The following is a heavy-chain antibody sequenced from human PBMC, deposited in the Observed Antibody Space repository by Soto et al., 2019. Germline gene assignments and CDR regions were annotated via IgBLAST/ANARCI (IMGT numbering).Heavy chain of an antibody. J-gene: IGHJ3*02. Sequence: VASVKVSCKASGGTFSSYAISWVRQAPGQGLEWMGGIIPIFGTANYAQKFQGRVTITADESTSTAYMELSSLRSEDTAVYYCASGYSSSWSQIGAFDIWGQGTMVTVSS. CDR1: GGTFSSYA. D-gene: IGHD6-13*01. CDR2: IIPIFGTA. V-gene: IGHV1-69*13. CDR3: ASGYSSSWSQIGAFDI.